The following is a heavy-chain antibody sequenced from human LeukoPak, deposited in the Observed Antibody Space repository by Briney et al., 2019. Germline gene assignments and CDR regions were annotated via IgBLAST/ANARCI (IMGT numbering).Heavy chain of an antibody. CDR3: AKGGLSEIVAAAGPDY. CDR1: GFTPSSYS. CDR2: ITGSVGST. D-gene: IGHD6-13*01. J-gene: IGHJ4*02. Sequence: GRSLRLSCALSGFTPSSYSMSWVRQAPGRGLEWVSAITGSVGSTYYADSVKGRFTISRDHPKNTPYLRMDSLRAEDTAVYDCAKGGLSEIVAAAGPDYWGQGTLVTVSS. V-gene: IGHV3-23*01.